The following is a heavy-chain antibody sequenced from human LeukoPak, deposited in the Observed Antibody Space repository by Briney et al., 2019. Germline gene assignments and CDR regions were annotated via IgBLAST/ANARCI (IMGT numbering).Heavy chain of an antibody. V-gene: IGHV1-2*02. CDR2: INPNSGGT. Sequence: ASVKVSYKASGYTFTGYYMHWVRQAPGQGLEWMGWINPNSGGTNYAQKFQGRVTMTRDTSISTAYMELSSLRSEDTAVYYCASRNYGDYEAYYYMDVWGKGTTVTVSS. J-gene: IGHJ6*03. CDR3: ASRNYGDYEAYYYMDV. D-gene: IGHD4-17*01. CDR1: GYTFTGYY.